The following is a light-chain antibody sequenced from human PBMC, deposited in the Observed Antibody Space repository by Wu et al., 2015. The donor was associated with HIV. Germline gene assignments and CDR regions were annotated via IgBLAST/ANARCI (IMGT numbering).Light chain of an antibody. CDR2: KAS. CDR3: QQYSSYPYT. CDR1: QSVSIW. Sequence: DIQMTQSPSTLSASVGDRVSITCRASQSVSIWLAWYQQRPGRAPRLLIYKASSLETGVPSRFSGSGSGTEFTLTITSLQPDDFATYSCQQYSSYPYTFGPGPSLRSN. J-gene: IGKJ2*01. V-gene: IGKV1-5*03.